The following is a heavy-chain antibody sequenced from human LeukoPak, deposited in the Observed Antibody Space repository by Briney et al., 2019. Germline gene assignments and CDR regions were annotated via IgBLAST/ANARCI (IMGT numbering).Heavy chain of an antibody. CDR1: GFTVSSKY. J-gene: IGHJ4*02. CDR3: ARDPRTVRI. CDR2: ISGNGGVI. V-gene: IGHV3-11*04. Sequence: GGSLRLSCAASGFTVSSKYMTWVRQAPGKGLEWLSYISGNGGVIQYADSVKGRFTISRDNAKNLLYLQMDSLRVEDTAIYYCARDPRTVRIWGQGTLVTVSS. D-gene: IGHD1-1*01.